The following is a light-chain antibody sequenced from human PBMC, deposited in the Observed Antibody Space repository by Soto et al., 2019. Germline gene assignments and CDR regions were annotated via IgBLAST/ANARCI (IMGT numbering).Light chain of an antibody. CDR2: AAS. CDR1: QGFSSY. J-gene: IGKJ1*01. V-gene: IGKV1-9*01. CDR3: QQLNSYPPWT. Sequence: IQLTQSPSSLSASVGDRATITCRASQGFSSYLAWYQQKPGKAPKLLIYAASTLQSGVPSRFSGSGSGTDFTLTISSLQPEDFATYYCQQLNSYPPWTFGQGTKVDIK.